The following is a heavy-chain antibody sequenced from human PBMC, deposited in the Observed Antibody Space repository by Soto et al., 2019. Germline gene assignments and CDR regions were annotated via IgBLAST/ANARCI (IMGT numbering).Heavy chain of an antibody. J-gene: IGHJ4*02. D-gene: IGHD3-22*01. Sequence: QVQLVQSGAEVKKPGSSVKVSCKASGGTFSSYAISWVRQAPGQGLEWMGGIIPIFATANYAQKFQGRVTITADESTSTAYMELSSLRSEDTAVYYCARSPLYYYDSSGYYFHWGQGTLVTVSS. CDR1: GGTFSSYA. CDR2: IIPIFATA. CDR3: ARSPLYYYDSSGYYFH. V-gene: IGHV1-69*01.